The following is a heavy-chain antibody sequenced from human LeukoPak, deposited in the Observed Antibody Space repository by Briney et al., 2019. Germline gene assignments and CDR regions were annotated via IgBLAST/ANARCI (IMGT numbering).Heavy chain of an antibody. CDR3: ARGSGYCSSTSCYLGY. D-gene: IGHD2-2*01. V-gene: IGHV4-34*01. J-gene: IGHJ4*02. CDR2: INHSGST. CDR1: GASVGSAGYY. Sequence: SETLSLTCTVSGASVGSAGYYWSWIRQPPGKGLEWIGEINHSGSTNYNPSLKSRVTISVDTSKNQFSLKLSSVTAADTAVYYCARGSGYCSSTSCYLGYWGQGTLVTVSS.